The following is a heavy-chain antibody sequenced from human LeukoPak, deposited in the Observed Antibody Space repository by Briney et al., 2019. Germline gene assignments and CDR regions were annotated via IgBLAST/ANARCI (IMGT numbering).Heavy chain of an antibody. CDR1: GYTFTSYY. D-gene: IGHD3-22*01. V-gene: IGHV1-46*03. Sequence: ASVKVSCKASGYTFTSYYMHWVRQAPGQGLEWMGIINPSGGSTCYAQKFQGRVTMTRDTSTSTVYMEQSSLRSEDTAVYYCARVQHYYDSSGSLYYWGQGTLVTVSS. CDR3: ARVQHYYDSSGSLYY. J-gene: IGHJ4*02. CDR2: INPSGGST.